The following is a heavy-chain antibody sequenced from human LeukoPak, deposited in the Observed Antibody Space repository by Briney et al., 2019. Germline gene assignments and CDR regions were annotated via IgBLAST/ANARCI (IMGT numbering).Heavy chain of an antibody. CDR2: ISPDGRNI. Sequence: PGGSLRLSCAASGFTLSDYWMNWVPQAPGKGPVWVSHISPDGRNIAYADSVKGRFTISRDSAKNTLYLQMNSLRVGDTAVYYCVRDVGGTTPYDCWGQGTLVTVSS. D-gene: IGHD1-7*01. J-gene: IGHJ4*02. CDR3: VRDVGGTTPYDC. V-gene: IGHV3-74*01. CDR1: GFTLSDYW.